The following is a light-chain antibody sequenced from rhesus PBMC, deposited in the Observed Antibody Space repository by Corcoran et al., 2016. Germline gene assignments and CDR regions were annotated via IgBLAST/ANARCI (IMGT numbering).Light chain of an antibody. V-gene: IGKV3-42*03. CDR3: QQYSNWLT. Sequence: EIVMTQSPATLSLSPGERATLSCRASQSVSSSLAWYQQKPGQAPRPLIYGASSRATGIPDRFSGRGSGTEFTLTLSSLEPEDFAVYYCQQYSNWLTFGGGTKVEIK. J-gene: IGKJ4*01. CDR2: GAS. CDR1: QSVSSS.